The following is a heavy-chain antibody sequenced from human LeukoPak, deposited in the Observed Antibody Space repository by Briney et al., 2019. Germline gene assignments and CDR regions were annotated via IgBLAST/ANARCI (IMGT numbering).Heavy chain of an antibody. CDR3: AKYRQRTAFYYYYYMDV. J-gene: IGHJ6*03. D-gene: IGHD1-1*01. CDR2: MSDIGSTT. V-gene: IGHV3-23*01. CDR1: AFTFSSYA. Sequence: GGSLRLSCAASAFTFSSYAMSWVRQAPGRGLEWVSAMSDIGSTTYYADSVKGRFTISRDNSKNTLYLQMNSLRAEDTAVYYCAKYRQRTAFYYYYYMDVWGKGTTVTVSS.